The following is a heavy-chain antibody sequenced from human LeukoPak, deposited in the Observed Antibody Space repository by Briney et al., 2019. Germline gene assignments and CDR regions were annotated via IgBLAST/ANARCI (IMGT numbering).Heavy chain of an antibody. CDR3: ARDPYYGSGSYAFDY. V-gene: IGHV1-18*01. Sequence: ASVKVSCKASGYTFTSYGISWVRQAPGQGLEWMGWISAYNGNTNYAQKFQGRVTITADKSTSTAYMELSSLRSEDTAVYYCARDPYYGSGSYAFDYWGQGTLVTVSS. CDR1: GYTFTSYG. CDR2: ISAYNGNT. J-gene: IGHJ4*02. D-gene: IGHD3-10*01.